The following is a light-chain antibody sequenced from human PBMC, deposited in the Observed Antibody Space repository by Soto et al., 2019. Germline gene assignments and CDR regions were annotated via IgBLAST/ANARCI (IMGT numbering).Light chain of an antibody. CDR2: LAS. Sequence: DIVMTQSPDSLAVSLGERATINCKSSQSVLYSSNNKNYLTWYQQKPGQPPKLLIYLASTRESGVPGRFSGSESGTDLTLTISSLQAEDVAVYYCQQYSRTPLTFGGGTKVEIK. CDR1: QSVLYSSNNKNY. CDR3: QQYSRTPLT. V-gene: IGKV4-1*01. J-gene: IGKJ4*01.